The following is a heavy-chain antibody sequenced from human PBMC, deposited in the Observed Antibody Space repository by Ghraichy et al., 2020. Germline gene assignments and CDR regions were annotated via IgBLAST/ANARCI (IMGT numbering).Heavy chain of an antibody. J-gene: IGHJ4*02. D-gene: IGHD2-15*01. V-gene: IGHV3-64*01. CDR3: ARGKWWLSNYYFDF. Sequence: GGSLRLSCAASGFTFSSYAMHWVRQAPGKGLEYVSAISSNGGTTYYANSVKGRFTISRDNSQNTLYLQMGSLRAEDMAVYYCARGKWWLSNYYFDFWGQGTLVTVSS. CDR2: ISSNGGTT. CDR1: GFTFSSYA.